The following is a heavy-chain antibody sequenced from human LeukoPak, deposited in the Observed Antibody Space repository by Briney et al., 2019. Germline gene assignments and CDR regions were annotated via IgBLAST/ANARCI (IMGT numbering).Heavy chain of an antibody. D-gene: IGHD4-23*01. CDR1: GDVISTGFHY. J-gene: IGHJ4*02. V-gene: IGHV4-39*02. CDR2: IYYTESA. Sequence: PSETLTLTCTVSGDVISTGFHYWGWIRQPLGKGLEWIGTIYYTESAYYNPSLKSRVTISVDTSRYHFSMKLTSVTAADTAVYYCARLDSDYGGMKIDYWGQGILVTVSS. CDR3: ARLDSDYGGMKIDY.